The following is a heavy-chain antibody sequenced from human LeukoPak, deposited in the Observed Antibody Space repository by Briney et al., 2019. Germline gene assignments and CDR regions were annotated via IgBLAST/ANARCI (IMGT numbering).Heavy chain of an antibody. D-gene: IGHD4/OR15-4a*01. J-gene: IGHJ4*02. V-gene: IGHV3-30*03. CDR3: ARRAGAYSHPYDY. Sequence: GGSLRLSCAASGFTFSTYGMHWVRQAPGKGLEWVAVISYDGSNKYYADSVKGRFTISRDNSKNTLYLQMNSLRAEDTAVYYCARRAGAYSHPYDYWGQGTLVTVSS. CDR1: GFTFSTYG. CDR2: ISYDGSNK.